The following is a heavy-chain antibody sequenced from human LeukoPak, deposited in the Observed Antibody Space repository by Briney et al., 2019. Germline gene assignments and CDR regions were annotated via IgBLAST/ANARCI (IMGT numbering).Heavy chain of an antibody. D-gene: IGHD3-3*01. CDR3: ARGLPDDFWSGYYYGSGSPFDY. CDR1: GYTFTSYG. J-gene: IGHJ4*02. Sequence: ASVKVSCKASGYTFTSYGISWVRQAPGQGLEWMGWISANNGNTNYAQKLQGRVTMTTDTSTSTAYMELRSLRSDDTAVYYCARGLPDDFWSGYYYGSGSPFDYWGQGTLVTVSS. V-gene: IGHV1-18*01. CDR2: ISANNGNT.